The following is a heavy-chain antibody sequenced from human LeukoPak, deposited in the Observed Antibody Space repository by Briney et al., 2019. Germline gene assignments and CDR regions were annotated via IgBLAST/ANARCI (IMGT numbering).Heavy chain of an antibody. D-gene: IGHD2-8*01. CDR1: GGTFSSYA. J-gene: IGHJ4*02. CDR3: ARGYCTNGVCYTGAYYFDY. V-gene: IGHV1-69*05. CDR2: IIPIFGTA. Sequence: SVKVSCKASGGTFSSYAISWVRQAPGQGLEWMGGIIPIFGTANYAQKFQGRVTITTDESTSTAYMELSSLRSEDTAVYYCARGYCTNGVCYTGAYYFDYWGQGTLVTVSS.